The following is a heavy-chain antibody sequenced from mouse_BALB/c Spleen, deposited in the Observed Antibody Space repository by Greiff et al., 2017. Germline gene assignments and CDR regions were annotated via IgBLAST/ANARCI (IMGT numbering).Heavy chain of an antibody. J-gene: IGHJ4*01. CDR3: ARGAPPYYYGSSGYAMDY. Sequence: DVKLVESGGGLVKPGGSLKLSCAASGFTFSDYYMYWVRQTPEKRLEWVATISDGGSYTYYPDSVKGRFTISRDNAKNNLYLQMSSLKSEDTAMYYCARGAPPYYYGSSGYAMDYWGQGTSVTVSS. V-gene: IGHV5-4*02. D-gene: IGHD1-1*01. CDR2: ISDGGSYT. CDR1: GFTFSDYY.